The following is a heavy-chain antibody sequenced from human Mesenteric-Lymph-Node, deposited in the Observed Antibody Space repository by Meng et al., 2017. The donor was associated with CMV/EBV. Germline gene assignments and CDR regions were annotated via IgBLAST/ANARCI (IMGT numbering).Heavy chain of an antibody. CDR1: GFTFSSYS. J-gene: IGHJ4*02. V-gene: IGHV3-21*01. CDR2: ISSSSSYI. Sequence: GESLKISCAASGFTFSSYSMNWVRQAPGKGPEWVSSISSSSSYIYYADSVKGRFTISRDNAKNSLYLQMNSLRAEDTAVYYCARVRFLEWLPADYWGQGTLVTVSS. CDR3: ARVRFLEWLPADY. D-gene: IGHD3-3*01.